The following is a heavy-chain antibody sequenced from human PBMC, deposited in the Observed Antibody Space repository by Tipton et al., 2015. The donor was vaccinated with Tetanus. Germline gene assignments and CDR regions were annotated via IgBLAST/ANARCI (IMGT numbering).Heavy chain of an antibody. CDR1: GGSISDKKYY. J-gene: IGHJ4*02. Sequence: TLSLTCTVSGGSISDKKYYWGWIRQPPGKGLEWIASIYFEGSTYYSPSLESRVTIAVDTSQNVFSLRLTSVNDADTAVYYCARSIPAGPVWPYEHWGQGTLVTVSS. D-gene: IGHD2-21*01. V-gene: IGHV4-39*02. CDR3: ARSIPAGPVWPYEH. CDR2: IYFEGST.